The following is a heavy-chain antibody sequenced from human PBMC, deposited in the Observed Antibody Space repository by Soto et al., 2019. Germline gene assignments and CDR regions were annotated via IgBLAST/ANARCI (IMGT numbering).Heavy chain of an antibody. J-gene: IGHJ5*02. D-gene: IGHD3-9*01. Sequence: ASVKVSCKASGYIFTSYAMHWVRQAPGQRLEWMGWINAGNGNTKYSQKFQGRVTITRDTSASTAYMELSSLRSEDTAVYYCARDAVYDILTGSGWFDPWGQGTLVTVSS. CDR1: GYIFTSYA. CDR3: ARDAVYDILTGSGWFDP. CDR2: INAGNGNT. V-gene: IGHV1-3*01.